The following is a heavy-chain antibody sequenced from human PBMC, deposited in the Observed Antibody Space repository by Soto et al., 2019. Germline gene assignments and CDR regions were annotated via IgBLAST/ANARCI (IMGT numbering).Heavy chain of an antibody. J-gene: IGHJ4*02. CDR1: GCTFSSYG. CDR2: ISYDGSNK. CDR3: ANVGRQQLWGPFDY. D-gene: IGHD5-18*01. Sequence: QVQLVESGGGVVQPGRSLRLSCAASGCTFSSYGMHWVRQAPGKGLEWVAVISYDGSNKYYADSVKGRFTISRDNSKNTLYLQMNSLRAEDTAVYYCANVGRQQLWGPFDYWGQGTLVTVSS. V-gene: IGHV3-30*18.